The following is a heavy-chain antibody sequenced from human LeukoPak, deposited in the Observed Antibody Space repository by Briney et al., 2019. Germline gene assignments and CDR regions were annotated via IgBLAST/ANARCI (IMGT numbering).Heavy chain of an antibody. CDR2: IYHSGRT. CDR3: ARSKLDLWSTNWFDP. J-gene: IGHJ5*02. CDR1: GYSISSGYY. V-gene: IGHV4-38-2*01. Sequence: SETLSLTCAVSGYSISSGYYWGWIRQPPGKGLEGVGSIYHSGRTYYNASLKSRVTISVDTSKNQFSLKLSSVTAADTAVYYCARSKLDLWSTNWFDPWGQGTLVTVSS. D-gene: IGHD1-7*01.